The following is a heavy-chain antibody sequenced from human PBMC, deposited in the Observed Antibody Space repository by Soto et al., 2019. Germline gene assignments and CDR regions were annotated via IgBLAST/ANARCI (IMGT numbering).Heavy chain of an antibody. CDR2: ISYDGSNK. Sequence: GGSLRLSCAASGFTFSSYGMHWVRQAPGKGLEWVAVISYDGSNKYYADSVKGRFTISRDNSKNTLYLQMNSLRAEDTAVYYCAKDWAATYDYWRQGTLVTVSS. V-gene: IGHV3-30*18. D-gene: IGHD2-15*01. CDR3: AKDWAATYDY. J-gene: IGHJ4*02. CDR1: GFTFSSYG.